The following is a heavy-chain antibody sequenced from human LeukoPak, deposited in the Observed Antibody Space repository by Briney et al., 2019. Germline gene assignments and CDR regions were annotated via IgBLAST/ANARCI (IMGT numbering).Heavy chain of an antibody. Sequence: GGSLRLSCAASGFTFSSYAMSWVRQAPGKGLEWVSAISGSGGSTYYADSVKGRFTISRDNSKNTLYLQMNSLRAEDTAVYYCAKDEGYDFWSGYPNWFDPWGQGTLVTVSS. CDR3: AKDEGYDFWSGYPNWFDP. J-gene: IGHJ5*02. CDR2: ISGSGGST. D-gene: IGHD3-3*01. V-gene: IGHV3-23*01. CDR1: GFTFSSYA.